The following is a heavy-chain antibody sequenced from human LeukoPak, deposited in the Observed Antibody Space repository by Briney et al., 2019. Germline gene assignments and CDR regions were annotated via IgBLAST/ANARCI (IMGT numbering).Heavy chain of an antibody. CDR1: GGSISSYY. Sequence: PSETLSLTCTVSGGSISSYYWSWIRQPPGKGLEWIGYIYYSGSTNYNPSLKSRVTISVDTSKNQFSLKLSSVTAADTAVYYCARGSLTVVRGAMDVWGKGTTVTVSS. J-gene: IGHJ6*04. CDR3: ARGSLTVVRGAMDV. CDR2: IYYSGST. V-gene: IGHV4-59*01. D-gene: IGHD3-10*01.